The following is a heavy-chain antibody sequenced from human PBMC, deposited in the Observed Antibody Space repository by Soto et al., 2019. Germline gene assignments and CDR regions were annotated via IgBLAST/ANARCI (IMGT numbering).Heavy chain of an antibody. J-gene: IGHJ6*02. CDR2: ISPYNGTS. V-gene: IGHV1-18*04. D-gene: IGHD1-1*01. CDR1: GYTFTTYG. CDR3: ARDGERDTGLNFYYYLHGMDA. Sequence: ASVKVSCKASGYTFTTYGISWVRQAPGQGLEWMGWISPYNGTSKYAEKFQGEMTMTTDTATSTAYMDLRSLRSDDTAVYYCARDGERDTGLNFYYYLHGMDAWGQGTRVTVSS.